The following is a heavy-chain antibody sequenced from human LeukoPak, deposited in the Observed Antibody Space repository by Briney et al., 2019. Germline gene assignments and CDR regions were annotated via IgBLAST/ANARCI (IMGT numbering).Heavy chain of an antibody. D-gene: IGHD6-13*01. CDR2: ISSSGNT. CDR1: GFTFSRSA. Sequence: GGSLRLSCAASGFTFSRSAMTWVRETPGKGLDWVPSISSSGNTYYADSVKGRFTISRDNSKNMLYLQMNSLRAEDTAVYYCVKGRISEDGLDFWGQGTLVTVSS. V-gene: IGHV3-23*01. J-gene: IGHJ4*02. CDR3: VKGRISEDGLDF.